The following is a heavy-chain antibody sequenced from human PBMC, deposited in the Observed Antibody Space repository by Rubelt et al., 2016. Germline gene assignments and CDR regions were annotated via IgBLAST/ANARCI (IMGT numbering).Heavy chain of an antibody. CDR2: IYSSGAT. CDR1: GGSFSGYY. D-gene: IGHD3-10*01. Sequence: QVQLQQWGSGLLKPSETLSLTCAVYGGSFSGYYWTWIRQPPGKGLEWIGDIYSSGATFYNPSLESRVTTSVDYIKKPFPLSLKSVTAAETGVYYCARGMNYYGSGTYDFWGRGILVAVSS. V-gene: IGHV4-34*01. J-gene: IGHJ4*02. CDR3: ARGMNYYGSGTYDF.